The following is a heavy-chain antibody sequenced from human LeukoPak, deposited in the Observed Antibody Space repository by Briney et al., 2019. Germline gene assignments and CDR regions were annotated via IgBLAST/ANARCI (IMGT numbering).Heavy chain of an antibody. V-gene: IGHV3-9*01. D-gene: IGHD3-10*01. CDR1: GFTFDDYA. CDR3: AKSASPYCYGSGSYYKN. CDR2: ISWNSGSI. Sequence: GRSLRLSCAASGFTFDDYAMHWVRQAPGKGLEWVSGISWNSGSIGYADSVKGRFTISRDNAKNSLYLQMNSLRAEDTALYYCAKSASPYCYGSGSYYKNWGQGTLVTVSS. J-gene: IGHJ4*02.